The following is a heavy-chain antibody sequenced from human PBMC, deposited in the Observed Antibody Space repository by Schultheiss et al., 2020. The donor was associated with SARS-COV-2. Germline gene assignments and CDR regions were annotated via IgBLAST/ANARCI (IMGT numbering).Heavy chain of an antibody. J-gene: IGHJ6*02. Sequence: SETLSLTCTVSGGSISSSSYYWSWIRQPAGKGLEWIGRIYTSGSTNYNPSLKSRVTMSVDTSKNQFSLKLSSVTAADTAVYYCARAGYSSGIPTYYYYYYGMDVWGQGTTVTVSS. CDR3: ARAGYSSGIPTYYYYYYGMDV. D-gene: IGHD6-19*01. V-gene: IGHV4-61*02. CDR2: IYTSGST. CDR1: GGSISSSSYY.